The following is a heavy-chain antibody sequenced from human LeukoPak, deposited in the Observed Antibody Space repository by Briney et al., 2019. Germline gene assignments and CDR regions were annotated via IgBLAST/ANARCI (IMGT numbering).Heavy chain of an antibody. CDR2: INPSGGST. CDR3: ASDYSNYAMDV. CDR1: GYMFTSYY. D-gene: IGHD4-11*01. J-gene: IGHJ6*04. Sequence: ASAKVSCKASGYMFTSYYMHWVRQAPGQGLEWMGKINPSGGSTNYAQKFQGTVSMTRDTSTSTVYMELSSLRSEDTAVYYCASDYSNYAMDVWGKGTTVTVSS. V-gene: IGHV1-46*03.